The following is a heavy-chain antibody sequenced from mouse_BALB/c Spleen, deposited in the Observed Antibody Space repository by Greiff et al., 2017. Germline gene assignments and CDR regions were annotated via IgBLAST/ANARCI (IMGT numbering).Heavy chain of an antibody. CDR2: INPDNDGT. V-gene: IGHV1-14*01. Sequence: VQLQQSGAELVKPGASVKLSCKASGFTFTSYVMHWVRQKPAQGLEWMGYINPDNDGTKYHEKFKGKVTLTSDKSSSTAYLELSSLTSEDAAVYYYASEECDGAGLAYWGQGTLVTVSA. CDR3: ASEECDGAGLAY. D-gene: IGHD2-3*01. J-gene: IGHJ3*01. CDR1: GFTFTSYV.